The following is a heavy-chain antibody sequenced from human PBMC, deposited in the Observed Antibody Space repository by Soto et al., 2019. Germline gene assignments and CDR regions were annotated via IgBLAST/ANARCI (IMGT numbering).Heavy chain of an antibody. D-gene: IGHD5-18*01. J-gene: IGHJ4*02. Sequence: SETLSLTCTVSGGSISSGDYYWSWVRQPPGKGLEWIGYIYYSGSTYYNPSLKGRFTISRDNAKNSLYLQMNSLRAEDTAVYYCARDYSSYGPFDYWGQGTLVTVSS. CDR3: ARDYSSYGPFDY. V-gene: IGHV4-30-4*01. CDR2: IYYSGST. CDR1: GGSISSGDYY.